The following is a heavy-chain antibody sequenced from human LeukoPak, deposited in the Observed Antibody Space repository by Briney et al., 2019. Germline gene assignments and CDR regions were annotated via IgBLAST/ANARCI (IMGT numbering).Heavy chain of an antibody. CDR1: GYTFTSNY. CDR3: ARPVDTAMVAANDAFDI. Sequence: ASVKVSCKAFGYTFTSNYMHWVRQAPGQGPEWMGVISPSGGSTTYAQKFQGRVTTTRDTSISTAYMELSRLRSDDTAVYYCARPVDTAMVAANDAFDIWGQGTMVTVSS. D-gene: IGHD5-18*01. V-gene: IGHV1-2*02. J-gene: IGHJ3*02. CDR2: ISPSGGST.